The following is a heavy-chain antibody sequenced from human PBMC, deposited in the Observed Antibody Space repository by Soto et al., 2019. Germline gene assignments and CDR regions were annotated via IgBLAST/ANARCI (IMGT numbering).Heavy chain of an antibody. J-gene: IGHJ5*02. V-gene: IGHV3-30-3*01. D-gene: IGHD1-1*01. CDR2: IAYDGSNK. CDR3: ARDLQAGDDNVNWFAP. CDR1: GFSISRSA. Sequence: QVQLVELGGGVVQPGRSLRLSCAASGFSISRSAMHWVRQAPGKGLEWVAVIAYDGSNKWYADSAKGRFTISRDNSKNTLYLDMSSLRAEDTAIYFCARDLQAGDDNVNWFAPWGQGTLVTVSS.